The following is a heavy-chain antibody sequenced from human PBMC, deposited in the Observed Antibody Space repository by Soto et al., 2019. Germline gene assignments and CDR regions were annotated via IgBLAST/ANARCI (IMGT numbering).Heavy chain of an antibody. Sequence: SETLSLTCAVYGGSFSGYYWSWIRQPPGKGLEWIGEINHSGRTSYNPSLKSRVTISVDTSKNQFSLKLSSVTAADTAVYYCARAHGYSSGCLKSCGRGTLVTVSS. D-gene: IGHD6-19*01. V-gene: IGHV4-34*01. CDR3: ARAHGYSSGCLKS. CDR1: GGSFSGYY. CDR2: INHSGRT. J-gene: IGHJ4*02.